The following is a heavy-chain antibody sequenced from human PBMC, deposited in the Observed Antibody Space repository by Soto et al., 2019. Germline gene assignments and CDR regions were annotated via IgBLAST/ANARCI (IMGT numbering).Heavy chain of an antibody. J-gene: IGHJ4*02. V-gene: IGHV4-34*01. CDR1: GGSFSGYY. Sequence: QVQVKQWGAGVLKPSETLSLTCGVYGGSFSGYYWTWLRQPPGKGLEWIGEISHSGSTDYNPSLWGRVTISIDASKNQRSLNLNSVTAADTAVYYCARGPMSDWPLCSHWGQGILVTVSS. CDR2: ISHSGST. CDR3: ARGPMSDWPLCSH. D-gene: IGHD3-10*02.